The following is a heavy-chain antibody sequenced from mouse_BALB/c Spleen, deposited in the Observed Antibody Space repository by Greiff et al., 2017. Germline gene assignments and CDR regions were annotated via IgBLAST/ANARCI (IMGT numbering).Heavy chain of an antibody. CDR3: ARSGMYGPMDY. CDR1: GYTFTDYW. CDR2: IDTSDSYT. D-gene: IGHD1-1*01. Sequence: VQLQQPGAELVMPGASVKMSCKASGYTFTDYWMHWVKQRPGQGLEWIGAIDTSDSYTSYNQKFKGKATLTVDASSSTAYMQLSSLTSEDSAVYYSARSGMYGPMDYWGQGTSVTVSS. V-gene: IGHV1-69*01. J-gene: IGHJ4*01.